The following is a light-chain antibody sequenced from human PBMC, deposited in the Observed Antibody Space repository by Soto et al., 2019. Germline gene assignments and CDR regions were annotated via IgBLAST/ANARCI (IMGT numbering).Light chain of an antibody. J-gene: IGLJ1*01. CDR1: SSDVAIYNY. CDR3: KSYAGSNTYV. Sequence: QSALTQPRSVSGSPGQSVTISCTGTSSDVAIYNYISWYQQHPGEAPKLMIHDVSERPSGVPDRFSGSKSGNTASLTISGLQAEDEADYFCKSYAGSNTYVFGSGTKLTVL. CDR2: DVS. V-gene: IGLV2-11*01.